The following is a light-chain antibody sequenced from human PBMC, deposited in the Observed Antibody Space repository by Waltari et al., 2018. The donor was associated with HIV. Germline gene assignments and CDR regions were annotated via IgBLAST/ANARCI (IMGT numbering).Light chain of an antibody. CDR3: MQALQTPLT. CDR2: SAS. V-gene: IGKV1-5*03. J-gene: IGKJ4*01. Sequence: DIQMTQSPSTLSASIGDRVSLTCRASQSISTWFAWHQQKPGKAPELLIYSASSLDSGVPSRFSGSGSGTDFTLEISRVEAEDVGVYYCMQALQTPLTFGGGTKVELK. CDR1: QSISTW.